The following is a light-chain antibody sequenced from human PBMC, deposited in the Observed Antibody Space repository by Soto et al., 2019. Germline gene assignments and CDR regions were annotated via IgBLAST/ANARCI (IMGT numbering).Light chain of an antibody. CDR2: SNN. Sequence: QSVLTQPPSASGTPGQRVTISCSGSTSNIGSNVVIWYQHLPGTAPKFLIYSNNRRPSGVPDRFSGSRSGTSASLAISGLQSEDEADYYCAAWDDSLNAVLFGGGTQLTVL. J-gene: IGLJ3*02. CDR1: TSNIGSNV. V-gene: IGLV1-44*01. CDR3: AAWDDSLNAVL.